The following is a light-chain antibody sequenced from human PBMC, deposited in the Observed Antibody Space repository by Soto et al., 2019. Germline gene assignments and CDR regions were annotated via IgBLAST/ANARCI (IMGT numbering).Light chain of an antibody. V-gene: IGKV3-15*01. Sequence: EIVMTQSPATLSVSPGERATLSCRASQSVSSNLAWYQQNPGQAPRLLIYDASTRATGIPARFSGSVSGTEFTLTISSLQSEDFAVYYCQQYDNWPPGTFGQGTKVEIK. J-gene: IGKJ1*01. CDR2: DAS. CDR1: QSVSSN. CDR3: QQYDNWPPGT.